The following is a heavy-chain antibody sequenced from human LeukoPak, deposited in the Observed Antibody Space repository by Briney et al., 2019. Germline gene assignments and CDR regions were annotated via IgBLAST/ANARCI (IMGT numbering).Heavy chain of an antibody. V-gene: IGHV4-59*08. Sequence: SETLSLTCTVSGASLSSYYWSWIRQPPGRGLECIGYFHYSGSTNYNPSLKSRVTISVDTSRKQFSLKLNSVTAADTAIYYCARLGLPNAFDIWGQGTMVTVSS. D-gene: IGHD5-12*01. CDR1: GASLSSYY. CDR2: FHYSGST. J-gene: IGHJ3*02. CDR3: ARLGLPNAFDI.